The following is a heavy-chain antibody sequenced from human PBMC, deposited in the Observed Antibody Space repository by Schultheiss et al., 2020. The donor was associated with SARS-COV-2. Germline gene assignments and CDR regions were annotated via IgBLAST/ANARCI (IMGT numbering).Heavy chain of an antibody. J-gene: IGHJ6*03. CDR3: ARRRDYMDV. V-gene: IGHV4-34*01. CDR1: GGSISSYY. CDR2: INHSGST. Sequence: SQTLSLTCTVSGGSISSYYWSWIRQPPGKGLEWIGEINHSGSTNYNPSLKSRVTISVDTSKNQFSLKLSSVTAADTAVYYCARRRDYMDVWGKGTTVTVSS.